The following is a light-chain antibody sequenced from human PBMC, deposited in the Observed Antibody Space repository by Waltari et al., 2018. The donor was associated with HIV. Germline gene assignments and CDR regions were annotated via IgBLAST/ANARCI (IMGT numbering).Light chain of an antibody. CDR1: SSDVGGYNS. V-gene: IGLV2-11*01. J-gene: IGLJ1*01. CDR2: DVS. CDR3: CSYAGSYTYV. Sequence: QSALPQPRSVSGSPGQSVTISCTGTSSDVGGYNSAFWYQQHPGKAPNLMIYDVSKRPSGVPDRFSGSKSGNTASLTISGLQAEDEADYYCCSYAGSYTYVFGTGTKVTVL.